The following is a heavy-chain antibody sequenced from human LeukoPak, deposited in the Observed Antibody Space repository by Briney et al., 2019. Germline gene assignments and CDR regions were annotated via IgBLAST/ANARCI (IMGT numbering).Heavy chain of an antibody. CDR3: ARAQKDDSNWLFDS. J-gene: IGHJ4*02. CDR2: IWFDGSNK. D-gene: IGHD6-13*01. V-gene: IGHV3-33*01. CDR1: GFTFSNYA. Sequence: GGSLGLSCAASGFTFSNYAMHWVRQAPGKGLEWVAVIWFDGSNKYHADSVKGRFTISRDNSENTLYLQMHSLRAEDTAMYFCARAQKDDSNWLFDSWGQGTLVTVSS.